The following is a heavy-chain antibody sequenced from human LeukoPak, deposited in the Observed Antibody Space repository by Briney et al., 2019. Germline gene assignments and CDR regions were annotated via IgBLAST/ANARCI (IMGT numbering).Heavy chain of an antibody. CDR1: GYSFTSYW. J-gene: IGHJ6*02. Sequence: GESLKISCKGSGYSFTSYWIGWVRQMPGKGLEWMGIIYPGDPDTRYSPSFQGQVTISADKSISTAYLQWSSLKASDTAMYYCARHGSVGATIWDYYYGMDVWGQGTTVTVSS. CDR3: ARHGSVGATIWDYYYGMDV. V-gene: IGHV5-51*01. D-gene: IGHD1-26*01. CDR2: IYPGDPDT.